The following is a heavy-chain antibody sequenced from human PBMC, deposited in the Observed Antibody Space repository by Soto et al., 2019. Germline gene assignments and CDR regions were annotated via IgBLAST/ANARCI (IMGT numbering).Heavy chain of an antibody. CDR1: GGSISSSSYY. V-gene: IGHV4-39*01. D-gene: IGHD3-22*01. J-gene: IGHJ5*02. Sequence: SETLSLTCTVSGGSISSSSYYWGWLRQPPGKGLEWIGSIYYSGSTYYNPSLKSRVTVSVDTSKNQFSLKLSSVTAADTAVYYCARWGYYDSSGYTPGYRWFDPWGQGTLVTVSS. CDR2: IYYSGST. CDR3: ARWGYYDSSGYTPGYRWFDP.